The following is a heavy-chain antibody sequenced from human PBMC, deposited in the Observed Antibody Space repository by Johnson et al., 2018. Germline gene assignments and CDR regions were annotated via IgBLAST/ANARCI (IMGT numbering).Heavy chain of an antibody. V-gene: IGHV3-7*01. CDR1: GFTFSRNW. CDR3: ARDRAVAGWDYYYYGLDV. CDR2: IKKDGSAK. Sequence: VQLVESGGGLVQXGGSLRLSCAASGFTFSRNWMNWVRQAPGKGLEWVANIKKDGSAKYYVDSVKGRFTISRDNAKNSLYLQMNSLRVEDTAVYYCARDRAVAGWDYYYYGLDVWGQGTTVTVSS. J-gene: IGHJ6*02. D-gene: IGHD6-19*01.